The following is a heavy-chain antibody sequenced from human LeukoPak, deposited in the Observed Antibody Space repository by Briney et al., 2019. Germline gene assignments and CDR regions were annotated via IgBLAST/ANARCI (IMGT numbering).Heavy chain of an antibody. Sequence: SETLSLTCTVSGGSISSSSYYWGWIRQPPGKGLEWIGSINYSGSTYYNPSLKSRVTIFVDTSKNQFSLKLSSVTAADTAVYYCAGFDYYGSESYYNHFDSWGQGTLVTVSS. CDR2: INYSGST. J-gene: IGHJ4*02. CDR3: AGFDYYGSESYYNHFDS. V-gene: IGHV4-39*01. CDR1: GGSISSSSYY. D-gene: IGHD3-10*01.